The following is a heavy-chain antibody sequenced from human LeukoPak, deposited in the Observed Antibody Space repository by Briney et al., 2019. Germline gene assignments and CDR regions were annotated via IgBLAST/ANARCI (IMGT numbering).Heavy chain of an antibody. J-gene: IGHJ4*02. V-gene: IGHV4-38-2*02. CDR2: IFHSGST. Sequence: SETLSLTCSVSGYSISSGFYWGWIRQPPGKGLEWIGSIFHSGSTYYNPSLKSRVTISVDTSKNQFSLKLSSVTAADTAVYYCAAEGGSSGFDYWGQGTLVTVSS. D-gene: IGHD1-26*01. CDR1: GYSISSGFY. CDR3: AAEGGSSGFDY.